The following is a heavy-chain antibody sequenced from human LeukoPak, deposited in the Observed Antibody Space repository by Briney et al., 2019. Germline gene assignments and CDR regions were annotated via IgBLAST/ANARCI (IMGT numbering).Heavy chain of an antibody. CDR3: AKATRDGYNYGGFDY. Sequence: PSETLSLTCTVSGGSISSYYWSWIRQPPGKGLEWIGYIYYSGSTNYNPSLKSRVTISVDTSKNQFSLKLSSVTAADTAVYYCAKATRDGYNYGGFDYRGQGTLVTVSS. CDR2: IYYSGST. D-gene: IGHD5-24*01. J-gene: IGHJ4*02. CDR1: GGSISSYY. V-gene: IGHV4-59*01.